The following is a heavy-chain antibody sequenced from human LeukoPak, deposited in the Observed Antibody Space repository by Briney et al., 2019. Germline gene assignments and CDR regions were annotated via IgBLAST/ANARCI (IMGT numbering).Heavy chain of an antibody. Sequence: GGSLRLSCAASGFTFSSYAMSWVRQAPGKGLEWVSAISGSGGSTYHADSVKGRFTISRDNSKNTLYLQMNSLRAEDTAVYYCAKDEDYSNFGYWGQGTLVTVSS. V-gene: IGHV3-23*01. D-gene: IGHD4-11*01. J-gene: IGHJ4*02. CDR3: AKDEDYSNFGY. CDR2: ISGSGGST. CDR1: GFTFSSYA.